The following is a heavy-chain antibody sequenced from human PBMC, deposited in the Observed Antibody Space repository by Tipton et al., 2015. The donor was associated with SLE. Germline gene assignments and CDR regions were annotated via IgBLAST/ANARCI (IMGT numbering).Heavy chain of an antibody. CDR3: ARPRSVWFRELYAFDI. CDR2: IYYSGST. Sequence: TLSLTCTVSGGSISSHYWSWIRQPPGKGLEWIGYIYYSGSTNYNPSLKSRVTISVDTSKNQFSLKLSSVTAADTAVYYCARPRSVWFRELYAFDIWGQGTMVTVSS. V-gene: IGHV4-59*11. CDR1: GGSISSHY. D-gene: IGHD3-10*01. J-gene: IGHJ3*02.